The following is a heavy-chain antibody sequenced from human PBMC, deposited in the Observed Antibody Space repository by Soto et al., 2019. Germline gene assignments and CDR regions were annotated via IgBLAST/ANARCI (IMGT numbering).Heavy chain of an antibody. J-gene: IGHJ5*02. CDR1: GESFIGYY. CDR3: ARTDIVTTNWFDP. CDR2: INHGGST. D-gene: IGHD5-12*01. V-gene: IGHV4-34*01. Sequence: SETLSLTCAVYGESFIGYYLTGIRQSPGKGLEWIGEINHGGSTNYNPSLKSRVTISIDTSKNQFSLKLTSVTAADTSVYYCARTDIVTTNWFDPWGQGTLVTVSS.